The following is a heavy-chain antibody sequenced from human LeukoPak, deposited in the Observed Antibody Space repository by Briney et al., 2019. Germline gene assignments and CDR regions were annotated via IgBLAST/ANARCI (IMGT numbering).Heavy chain of an antibody. J-gene: IGHJ6*03. D-gene: IGHD2-2*01. CDR2: IRSKANSYAT. CDR1: GFTFSGSA. CDR3: TRDRFYCSSTSCYEGGYYYYMDV. Sequence: GGSLRLSCAASGFTFSGSAMHWVRQASGKGLEWVGRIRSKANSYATAYAASVKGRFTISRDDSKNTAYLQMNSLKTEDTAVYYCTRDRFYCSSTSCYEGGYYYYMDVWGKGTTVTVSS. V-gene: IGHV3-73*01.